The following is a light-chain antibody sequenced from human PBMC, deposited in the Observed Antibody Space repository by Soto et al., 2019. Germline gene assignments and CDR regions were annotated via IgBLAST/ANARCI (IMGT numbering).Light chain of an antibody. CDR1: SSDVGSYNS. Sequence: QSVLTQPPSASGSHGQSVTISCTGTSSDVGSYNSVSWYQQHPGKAPKLIMYEVNKRPSGVPDRFSGSKSGNTASLTVSGLQAEDEADYYCSSYAGSNNPVVFGGGTKLTVL. J-gene: IGLJ2*01. V-gene: IGLV2-8*01. CDR3: SSYAGSNNPVV. CDR2: EVN.